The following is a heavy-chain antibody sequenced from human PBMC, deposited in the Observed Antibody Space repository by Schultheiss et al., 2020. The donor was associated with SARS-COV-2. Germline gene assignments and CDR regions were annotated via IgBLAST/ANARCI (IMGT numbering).Heavy chain of an antibody. CDR2: ISSSSSYI. CDR3: AKGPINHGMDV. V-gene: IGHV3-21*01. CDR1: GFTFSSYS. J-gene: IGHJ6*02. Sequence: GGSLRLSCAASGFTFSSYSMNWVRQAPGKGLEWVSSISSSSSYIYYADSVKGRFTISRDNAKNSLYLQMNSLRAEDTAVYYCAKGPINHGMDVWGQGTMVTVSS.